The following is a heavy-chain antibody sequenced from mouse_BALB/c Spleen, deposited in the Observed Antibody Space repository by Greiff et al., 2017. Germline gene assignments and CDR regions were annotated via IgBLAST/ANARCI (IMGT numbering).Heavy chain of an antibody. J-gene: IGHJ4*01. D-gene: IGHD2-10*02. Sequence: EVMLVESGGDLVKPGGSLKLSCAASGFTFSSYGMSWVRQTPDKRLEWVATISSGGSYTYYPDSVKGRFTISRDNAKNTLYLQMSSLKSEDTAMYYCAKSLDRAMDYWGQGTSVTVSS. CDR1: GFTFSSYG. CDR3: AKSLDRAMDY. V-gene: IGHV5-6*01. CDR2: ISSGGSYT.